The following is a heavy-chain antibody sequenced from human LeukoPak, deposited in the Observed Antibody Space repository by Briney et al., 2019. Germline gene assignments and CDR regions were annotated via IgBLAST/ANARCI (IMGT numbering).Heavy chain of an antibody. CDR1: GFTFSSYA. J-gene: IGHJ6*03. Sequence: HSGGSLRLSCAASGFTFSSYAMTWVRQPAGKGLEWVSAISGSGGSTYYADSVKGRFTISRDNSKNTLYLQMNSLRAADTAVYYCSKCIVATNYYYYYMYVWGKGTTVTVSS. V-gene: IGHV3-23*01. D-gene: IGHD5-12*01. CDR3: SKCIVATNYYYYYMYV. CDR2: ISGSGGST.